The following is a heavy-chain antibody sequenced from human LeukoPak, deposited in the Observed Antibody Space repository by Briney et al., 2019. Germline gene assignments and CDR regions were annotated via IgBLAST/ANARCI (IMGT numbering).Heavy chain of an antibody. CDR2: IYYSGST. V-gene: IGHV4-59*01. D-gene: IGHD1-20*01. J-gene: IGHJ4*02. CDR3: ASWGGITGTPSW. Sequence: SETLSLTCTVSGGSISSYYWSWIRQPPGKGLEWIGYIYYSGSTNYNPSLKSRVTISVDTSKNQFSLKLSSVTAADTAVYYCASWGGITGTPSWWGQGTLVTVSS. CDR1: GGSISSYY.